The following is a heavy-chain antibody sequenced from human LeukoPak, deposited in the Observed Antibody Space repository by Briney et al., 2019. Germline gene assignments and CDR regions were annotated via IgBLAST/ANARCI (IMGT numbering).Heavy chain of an antibody. V-gene: IGHV4-34*01. CDR3: ARLGGRNDAFDI. CDR2: INHSGST. D-gene: IGHD4-23*01. CDR1: GGSFSGYY. Sequence: PSETLSLTCAVYGGSFSGYYWSWIRQPPGKGLEWIGEINHSGSTNYNPSLKSRVTISVDTSKNQFSLKLSSVTAADTAVYYCARLGGRNDAFDIWGQGTMVTVSS. J-gene: IGHJ3*02.